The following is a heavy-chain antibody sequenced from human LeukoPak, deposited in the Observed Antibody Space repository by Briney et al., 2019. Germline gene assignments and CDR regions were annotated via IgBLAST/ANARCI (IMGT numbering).Heavy chain of an antibody. Sequence: PSETLSLTCTVSGDSISSYYWSWIRQPPGKGLEWIGYIYYIGSTNYNPSLKSRVTISVDTSKNQFSLKLSSVTAADTAAYYCARVGAYNWFDPWGQGTLVTVSS. CDR2: IYYIGST. V-gene: IGHV4-59*01. CDR1: GDSISSYY. J-gene: IGHJ5*02. CDR3: ARVGAYNWFDP. D-gene: IGHD3-10*01.